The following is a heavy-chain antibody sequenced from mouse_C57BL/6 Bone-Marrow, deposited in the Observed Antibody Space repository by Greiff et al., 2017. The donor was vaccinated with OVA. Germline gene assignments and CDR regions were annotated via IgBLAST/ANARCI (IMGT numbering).Heavy chain of an antibody. CDR2: ISNLAYSI. CDR1: GFTFSDYG. CDR3: ARSYAMDY. Sequence: EVNVVESGGGLVQPGGSLTLSCAASGFTFSDYGMAWVRQAPRTGPEWVAFISNLAYSIYYAATVTGRFTITREDAKNTLYLEMSSLRSEDTAMYYCARSYAMDYWGQGTSVTVAS. V-gene: IGHV5-15*01. J-gene: IGHJ4*01.